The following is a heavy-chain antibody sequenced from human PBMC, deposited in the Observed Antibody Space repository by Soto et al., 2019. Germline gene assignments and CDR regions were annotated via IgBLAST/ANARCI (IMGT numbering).Heavy chain of an antibody. V-gene: IGHV3-21*01. CDR3: TRDASRDSSARGWFDP. Sequence: PRLSCAASGFTFRSFTMNWVRQAPGKGLEWVSTISSNSAYIYYTDALRGRFTISRDNAKNSLHLQMNSLRAEDTAVYYCTRDASRDSSARGWFDPWGPGTLVTVSS. CDR1: GFTFRSFT. D-gene: IGHD6-13*01. J-gene: IGHJ5*02. CDR2: ISSNSAYI.